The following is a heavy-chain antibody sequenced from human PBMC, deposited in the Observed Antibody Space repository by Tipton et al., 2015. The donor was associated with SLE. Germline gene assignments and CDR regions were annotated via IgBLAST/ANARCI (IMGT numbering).Heavy chain of an antibody. CDR3: ARQGGRQWFDP. CDR1: GGSISRSINY. D-gene: IGHD3-16*01. Sequence: TLSLTCTVSGGSISRSINYWGWIRQPPGKGLEWIGSIYYSGSISYNPSLKSRVTISVDTSKKQFSLKLSSVTAADTAVYYCARQGGRQWFDPWGQGTLVTVSS. V-gene: IGHV4-39*01. J-gene: IGHJ5*02. CDR2: IYYSGSI.